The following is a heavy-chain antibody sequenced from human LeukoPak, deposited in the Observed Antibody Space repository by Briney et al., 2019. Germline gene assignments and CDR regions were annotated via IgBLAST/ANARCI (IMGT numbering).Heavy chain of an antibody. CDR1: GYTFTSYG. Sequence: GASVKVSCKASGYTFTSYGISWVRQAPGQGLEWMGWISAYNGNTNYAQKFQGRVTMTEDTSTDTAYMELSSLRSEDTAVYYCVTGDANYWGQGTLVTVSS. V-gene: IGHV1-18*01. J-gene: IGHJ4*02. CDR3: VTGDANY. CDR2: ISAYNGNT. D-gene: IGHD7-27*01.